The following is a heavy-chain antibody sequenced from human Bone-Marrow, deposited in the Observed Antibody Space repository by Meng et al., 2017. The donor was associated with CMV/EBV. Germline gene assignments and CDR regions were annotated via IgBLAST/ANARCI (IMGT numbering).Heavy chain of an antibody. J-gene: IGHJ4*02. CDR3: AREVKEGGSFDY. CDR1: GFTFSTYP. D-gene: IGHD1-26*01. Sequence: GESLKISCEGSGFTFSTYPMHWVRQAPGKGLESVSAISGNGGSTYYADSVKGRFTISRDNSKNTLSLQMGSLRAEDMAVYYCAREVKEGGSFDYWGQGTLVTFYS. CDR2: ISGNGGST. V-gene: IGHV3-64*02.